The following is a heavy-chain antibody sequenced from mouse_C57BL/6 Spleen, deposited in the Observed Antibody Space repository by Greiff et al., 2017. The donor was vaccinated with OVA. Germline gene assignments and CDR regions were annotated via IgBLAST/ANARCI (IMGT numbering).Heavy chain of an antibody. CDR1: GYAFSSSW. CDR2: IYPGDGDT. D-gene: IGHD2-5*01. CDR3: ARSFYYSNFYAMDY. V-gene: IGHV1-82*01. J-gene: IGHJ4*01. Sequence: QVQLQQSGPELVKPGASVKISCKASGYAFSSSWMNWVKQRPGKGLEWIGRIYPGDGDTNYNGKFKGKATLTADKSSSTAYMQLSSLTSEDSAVYFCARSFYYSNFYAMDYWGQGTSVTVSS.